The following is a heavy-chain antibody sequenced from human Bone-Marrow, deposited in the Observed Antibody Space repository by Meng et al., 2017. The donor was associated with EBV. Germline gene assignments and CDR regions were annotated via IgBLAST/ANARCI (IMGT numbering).Heavy chain of an antibody. V-gene: IGHV1-2*06. CDR2: INPKSGAT. J-gene: IGHJ5*02. CDR3: ARERGSRYYWLDP. D-gene: IGHD2-15*01. CDR1: GYPFTDYV. Sequence: QGQLVQSGAEVTHPWASGKVPCKASGYPFTDYVMYWVRLAPGQGPEWMGRINPKSGATNYAQKFQGRVTMTRDTSIDTVYMELTSLRSDDTAVYYCARERGSRYYWLDPWGQGTLVTVSS.